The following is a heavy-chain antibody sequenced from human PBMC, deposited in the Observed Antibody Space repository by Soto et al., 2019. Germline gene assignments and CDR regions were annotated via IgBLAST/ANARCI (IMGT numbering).Heavy chain of an antibody. CDR3: ARDLAVAGWSAWDY. CDR1: GFTFSSYA. D-gene: IGHD6-19*01. J-gene: IGHJ4*02. V-gene: IGHV3-30-3*01. Sequence: QVQLVKSGGGVVQPGRSLRLSCAASGFTFSSYAMHWVRQAPGKGLEWVAVISYDGSNKYYADSVKGRFTISRDNSKNTLYLQMNSLRAEDTAVYYCARDLAVAGWSAWDYWSQGTLVTVSS. CDR2: ISYDGSNK.